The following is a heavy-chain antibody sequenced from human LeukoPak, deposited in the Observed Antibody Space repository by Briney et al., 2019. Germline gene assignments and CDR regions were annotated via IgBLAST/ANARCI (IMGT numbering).Heavy chain of an antibody. CDR2: IYYSGDT. J-gene: IGHJ5*02. CDR1: GGPISRNY. Sequence: PSETLSLTCTVSGGPISRNYWTWIRQTPGKSLEWIGTIYYSGDTNYNPSLKSRLTISVDTSKNHFSLKLSSVTAADTAVYFCARDFHNPYGGKVGFDAWGQG. D-gene: IGHD4-23*01. V-gene: IGHV4-59*01. CDR3: ARDFHNPYGGKVGFDA.